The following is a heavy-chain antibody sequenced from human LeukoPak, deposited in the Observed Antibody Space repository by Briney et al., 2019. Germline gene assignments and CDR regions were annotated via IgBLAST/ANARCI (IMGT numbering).Heavy chain of an antibody. J-gene: IGHJ5*02. Sequence: PSETLSLTCAVYGGSFSGYYWSWIRQPPGKGLEWIGEINHSGSTNYNPSLKSRVTISVDTSKNQFSLKLSSVTAADTAVYYCARHALLWFGELLYDNWFDPWGQGSLVTVSS. D-gene: IGHD3-10*01. CDR1: GGSFSGYY. V-gene: IGHV4-34*01. CDR3: ARHALLWFGELLYDNWFDP. CDR2: INHSGST.